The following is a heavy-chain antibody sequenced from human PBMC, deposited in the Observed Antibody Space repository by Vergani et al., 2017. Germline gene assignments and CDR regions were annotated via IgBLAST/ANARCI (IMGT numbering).Heavy chain of an antibody. J-gene: IGHJ6*02. CDR3: ARDRQQWLVVYYYYGMDV. CDR1: GFSFTNYA. CDR2: ISGSGGST. V-gene: IGHV3-23*01. Sequence: EVQLLESGGGLVQPGGSLRLSCAASGFSFTNYAMSWVRQAPGKGLEWVSAISGSGGSTYYADSVKGRFTISRDNSKNTLYLQMNSLRAEDTAVYYCARDRQQWLVVYYYYGMDVWGQGP. D-gene: IGHD6-19*01.